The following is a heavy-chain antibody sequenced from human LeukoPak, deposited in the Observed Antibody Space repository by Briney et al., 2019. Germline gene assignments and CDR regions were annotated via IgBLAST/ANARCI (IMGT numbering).Heavy chain of an antibody. V-gene: IGHV3-53*05. J-gene: IGHJ6*03. D-gene: IGHD5-12*01. CDR2: IYSGGNT. CDR3: AKDRVYSGYGSNYYYYMDV. Sequence: GGSLRLSCAASGFTVSWNHMSWVRQAPGKGLEWVSVIYSGGNTYYADSVKGRFTISRDNSKNTLYLQMNSLRAEDTAVYYCAKDRVYSGYGSNYYYYMDVWGKGTTVTVSS. CDR1: GFTVSWNH.